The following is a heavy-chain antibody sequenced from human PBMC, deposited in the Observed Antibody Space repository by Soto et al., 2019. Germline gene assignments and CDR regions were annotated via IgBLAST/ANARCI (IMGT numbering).Heavy chain of an antibody. Sequence: QVQLQESGPGLVKPSETLSLTCTVSGGSISSYYWSWIRQPPGKGLEWIGYIYYSGSTNYNPSLKSRVTISVDTSKNQFSLKLSSVTAADTAVYYCARATYGFGYFDYWGQGTLVTVSS. D-gene: IGHD3-10*01. CDR3: ARATYGFGYFDY. CDR2: IYYSGST. V-gene: IGHV4-59*01. CDR1: GGSISSYY. J-gene: IGHJ4*02.